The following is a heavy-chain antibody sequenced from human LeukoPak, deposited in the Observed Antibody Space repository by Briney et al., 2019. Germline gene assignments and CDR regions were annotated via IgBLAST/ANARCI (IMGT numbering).Heavy chain of an antibody. CDR3: ARDYYGDYYFDY. CDR2: ISSSSSSI. J-gene: IGHJ4*02. Sequence: GGSLRLSCAASGFTFSTYSMNWVRQAPGKGLEWVSSISSSSSSISYADSVKGRFTISRDNAKSSLYLQMNCLRAEDTAVYYCARDYYGDYYFDYWGQGTLVTVSS. V-gene: IGHV3-21*01. CDR1: GFTFSTYS. D-gene: IGHD4-17*01.